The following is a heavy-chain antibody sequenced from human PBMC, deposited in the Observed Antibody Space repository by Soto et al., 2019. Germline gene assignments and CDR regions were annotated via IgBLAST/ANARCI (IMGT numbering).Heavy chain of an antibody. CDR2: IYYSGST. V-gene: IGHV4-61*05. CDR3: ARYVAAAATWDYGMDV. D-gene: IGHD6-13*01. J-gene: IGHJ6*02. Sequence: PSETLSLTCTVSGGSISSTTYSWGWIRQPPGKGLEWIGYIYYSGSTNYNPSLKSRVTISVDTSKNQFSLKLSSVTAADTAVYYCARYVAAAATWDYGMDVWGQGTTVTVSS. CDR1: GGSISSTTYS.